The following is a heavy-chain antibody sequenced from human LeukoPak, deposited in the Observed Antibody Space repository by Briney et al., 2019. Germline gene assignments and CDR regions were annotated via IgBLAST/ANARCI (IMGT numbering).Heavy chain of an antibody. J-gene: IGHJ4*02. CDR2: IKKSGSEA. CDR1: GFPFSPGW. CDR3: ASLDTAAIRTGGY. V-gene: IGHV3-7*01. D-gene: IGHD2-21*02. Sequence: PGGSLTLSCAASGFPFSPGWMSWVRQAPGKGLEWVAMIKKSGSEALYVDSVKGRFTISRDSARNSLYLQMSSLRVDDTAVYYCASLDTAAIRTGGYWGRGTLVTVSS.